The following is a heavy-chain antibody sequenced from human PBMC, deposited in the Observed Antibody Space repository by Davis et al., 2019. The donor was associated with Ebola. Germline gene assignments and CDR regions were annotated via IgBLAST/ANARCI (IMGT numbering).Heavy chain of an antibody. CDR2: IYPGDSDT. D-gene: IGHD3-3*01. V-gene: IGHV5-51*01. Sequence: GGSLRLSCKGSGYSFTSYWIGWVRQMPGKGLEWMGIIYPGDSDTRYSPSFQGQVTTSADKSISTAYLQWSSLKASDTAMYYCVRGSSFGVVIIPSRNWFDPWGQGTLVTVSS. CDR3: VRGSSFGVVIIPSRNWFDP. CDR1: GYSFTSYW. J-gene: IGHJ5*02.